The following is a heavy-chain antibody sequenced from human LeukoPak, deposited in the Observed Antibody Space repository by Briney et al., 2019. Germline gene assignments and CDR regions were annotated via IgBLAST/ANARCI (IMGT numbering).Heavy chain of an antibody. Sequence: GGSLRLSCAASGFTFSSYSMNWVRQAPGKGLEWVSYISSPSSTIYYADSVKGRFTISRDNAKSSLYLQMNSLRVEDTATYYCAKGHFASSSFFDVWGQGTLVTVSS. CDR2: ISSPSSTI. D-gene: IGHD6-6*01. J-gene: IGHJ4*02. CDR3: AKGHFASSSFFDV. CDR1: GFTFSSYS. V-gene: IGHV3-48*01.